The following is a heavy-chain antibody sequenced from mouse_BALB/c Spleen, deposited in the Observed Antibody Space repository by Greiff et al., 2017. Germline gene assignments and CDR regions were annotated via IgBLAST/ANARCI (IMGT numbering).Heavy chain of an antibody. D-gene: IGHD2-1*01. J-gene: IGHJ2*01. V-gene: IGHV14-3*02. CDR2: IDPANGNT. CDR3: ARVGYYGNWGGY. Sequence: EVKLQESGAELVKPGASVKLSCTASGFNIKDTYMHWVKQRPEQGLEWIGRIDPANGNTKYDPKFQGKATITADTSSNTAYLQLSSLTPEDTAVYYCARVGYYGNWGGYWGQGTTLTVSS. CDR1: GFNIKDTY.